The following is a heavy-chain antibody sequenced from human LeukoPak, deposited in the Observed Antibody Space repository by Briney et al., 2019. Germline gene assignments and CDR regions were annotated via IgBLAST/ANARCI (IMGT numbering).Heavy chain of an antibody. CDR1: GYSFTSYW. CDR2: IYPGDSDT. Sequence: PGESLKISCKGSGYSFTSYWIGWVRQMPGKGLEWMGIIYPGDSDTRYSPSFQGQVTISADKSISTAYLQWSSLKASDNAMYYSARHTVGALVAPWVDYWGQGTLVTVSS. CDR3: ARHTVGALVAPWVDY. D-gene: IGHD1-26*01. J-gene: IGHJ4*02. V-gene: IGHV5-51*01.